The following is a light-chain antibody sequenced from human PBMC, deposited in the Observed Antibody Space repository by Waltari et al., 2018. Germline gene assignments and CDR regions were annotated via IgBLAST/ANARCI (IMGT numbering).Light chain of an antibody. CDR1: SSNIGNNY. CDR2: DNN. CDR3: GTWDSRLSAYV. Sequence: QSVLTQPPSVSAAPGQKVTISCSGSSSNIGNNYVSWYQQLPGTAPKLLIYDNNKRPSGIPDRFSCSNSGPSATLGITGLQTRDEADYYCGTWDSRLSAYVFGTGTKLTVL. J-gene: IGLJ1*01. V-gene: IGLV1-51*01.